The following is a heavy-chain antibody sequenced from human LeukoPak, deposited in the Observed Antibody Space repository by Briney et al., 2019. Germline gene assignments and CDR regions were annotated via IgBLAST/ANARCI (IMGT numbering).Heavy chain of an antibody. CDR3: AKDLKEWELDHYFDY. CDR1: GFTFSSCA. D-gene: IGHD1-26*01. Sequence: GGSLRLSCAASGFTFSSCAMSWVRQAPGKGLEWVSAISGSGGSTYYADSVKGRFTISRDNSKNTLYLQMNSLRAEDTAVYYCAKDLKEWELDHYFDYWGQGTLVTVSS. V-gene: IGHV3-23*01. J-gene: IGHJ4*02. CDR2: ISGSGGST.